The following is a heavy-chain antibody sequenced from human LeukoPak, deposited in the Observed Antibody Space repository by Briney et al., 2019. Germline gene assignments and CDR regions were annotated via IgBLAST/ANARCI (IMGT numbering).Heavy chain of an antibody. CDR1: GYTFTDYY. Sequence: ASVKVSCKASGYTFTDYYMNWVRQAPGQGLEWMGQINPNSGGTNYAQKFQGRVTMTRDTSISTAYMELYRLRSDDAAVYYCARLIAARPDIDYWGQGTLVTVSS. CDR2: INPNSGGT. D-gene: IGHD6-6*01. J-gene: IGHJ4*02. V-gene: IGHV1-2*06. CDR3: ARLIAARPDIDY.